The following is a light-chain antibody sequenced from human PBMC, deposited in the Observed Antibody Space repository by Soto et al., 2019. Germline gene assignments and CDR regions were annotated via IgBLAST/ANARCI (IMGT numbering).Light chain of an antibody. J-gene: IGKJ5*01. CDR3: QQRSDWPPIT. Sequence: EIVLTQSPGTLSLSPGERATLSCRTSQSVNSHLAWYQHKPGQAPRLLIYDASNRATGIPARFSGGGSGTDFTLTISSLEPEDFAVYYCQQRSDWPPITFGQGTRLEIK. CDR2: DAS. V-gene: IGKV3-11*01. CDR1: QSVNSH.